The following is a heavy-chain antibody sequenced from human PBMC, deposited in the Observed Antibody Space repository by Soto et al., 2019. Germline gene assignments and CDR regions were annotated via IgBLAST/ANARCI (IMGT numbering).Heavy chain of an antibody. Sequence: EVQLVESGGGLVKPGGSLRLSCAASGFTFSSYSMNWVRQAPGKGLEWVSSISSSRSYIYYAVSVKGRFTISRDNAKNALYLQMNSLRAEDTAVYYCARVIRDDGDSTFADDWGQGTLVTVAS. J-gene: IGHJ4*02. V-gene: IGHV3-21*01. D-gene: IGHD3-16*01. CDR3: ARVIRDDGDSTFADD. CDR2: ISSSRSYI. CDR1: GFTFSSYS.